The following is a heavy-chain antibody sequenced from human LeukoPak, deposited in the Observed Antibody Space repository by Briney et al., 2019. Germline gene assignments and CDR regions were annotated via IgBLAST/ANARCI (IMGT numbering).Heavy chain of an antibody. V-gene: IGHV4-61*02. J-gene: IGHJ4*02. Sequence: PSETLSLTCTVSGGSISSSSYYWGWIRQPAGKGLEWIGRIYTSGSTNYNPSLKSRVTMSVDTSKNQFSLKLRSVTAADTAVYYCAERGSGWYFHNWGQGTLVTVSS. CDR1: GGSISSSSYY. CDR3: AERGSGWYFHN. D-gene: IGHD6-19*01. CDR2: IYTSGST.